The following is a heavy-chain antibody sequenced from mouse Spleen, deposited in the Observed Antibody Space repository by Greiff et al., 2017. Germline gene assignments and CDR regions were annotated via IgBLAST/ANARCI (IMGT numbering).Heavy chain of an antibody. J-gene: IGHJ3*01. CDR2: IYPGDGDT. CDR3: AMGSPWFAY. CDR1: GYAFSSSW. Sequence: QVQLKESGPELVKPGASVKISCKASGYAFSSSWMNWVKQRPGKGLEWIGRIYPGDGDTNYNGKFKGKATLTADKSSSTAYMQLSSLTSEDSAVYFCAMGSPWFAYWGQGTLVTVSA. D-gene: IGHD1-1*01. V-gene: IGHV1-82*01.